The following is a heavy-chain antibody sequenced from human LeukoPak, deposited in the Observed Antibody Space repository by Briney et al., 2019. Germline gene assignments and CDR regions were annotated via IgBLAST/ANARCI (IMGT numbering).Heavy chain of an antibody. CDR2: INPNSGGT. V-gene: IGHV1-2*02. J-gene: IGHJ4*02. CDR3: ARHAPDYDFWSGYYSPDY. CDR1: GYTFTSYD. Sequence: GASVKVSCKASGYTFTSYDIHWVRQATGQGLEWMGWINPNSGGTNYAQKFQGRVTMTRDTSISTAYMELSRLRSDDTAVYYCARHAPDYDFWSGYYSPDYWGQGTLVTVSS. D-gene: IGHD3-3*01.